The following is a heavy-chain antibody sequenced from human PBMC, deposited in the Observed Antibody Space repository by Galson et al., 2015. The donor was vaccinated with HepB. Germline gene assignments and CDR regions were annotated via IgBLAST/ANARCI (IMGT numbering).Heavy chain of an antibody. Sequence: SVKVSCKTSGYTFTSYYMHWVRQAPGQGLEWMGWISAYNGNTNYAQKLQGRVTMTTDTSTSTAYMELRSLRSDDTAVYYCASFSSNWFDPWGQGTLVTVSS. V-gene: IGHV1-18*04. CDR1: GYTFTSYY. CDR2: ISAYNGNT. D-gene: IGHD2/OR15-2a*01. CDR3: ASFSSNWFDP. J-gene: IGHJ5*02.